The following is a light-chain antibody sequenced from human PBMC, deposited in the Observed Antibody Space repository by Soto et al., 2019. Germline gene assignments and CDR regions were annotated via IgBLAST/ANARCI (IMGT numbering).Light chain of an antibody. CDR2: GAS. Sequence: IVLAHSPGTLSLSPWERATLSCRSSQSVSSSYLAWYQQKPGQAPRLLIYGASSRATGIPDRFSGSGSGTDFTLTVSRLEPEDFAVYYCQQYGSSPINFGRGTQLEIK. CDR3: QQYGSSPIN. J-gene: IGKJ5*01. CDR1: QSVSSSY. V-gene: IGKV3-20*01.